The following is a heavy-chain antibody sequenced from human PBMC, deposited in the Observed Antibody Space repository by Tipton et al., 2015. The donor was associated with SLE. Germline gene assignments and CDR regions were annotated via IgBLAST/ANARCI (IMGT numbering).Heavy chain of an antibody. CDR1: GYSISSGYY. D-gene: IGHD3-10*01. J-gene: IGHJ4*02. CDR2: INHSGST. Sequence: TLSLTCAVSGYSISSGYYWGWIRQPPGKGLEWIGEINHSGSTNYNPSLKSRVTISVDTSKNQFSLKLSSVTAADTAVYYCARGLSPLYGSGVDYWGQGTLVTVSS. V-gene: IGHV4-38-2*01. CDR3: ARGLSPLYGSGVDY.